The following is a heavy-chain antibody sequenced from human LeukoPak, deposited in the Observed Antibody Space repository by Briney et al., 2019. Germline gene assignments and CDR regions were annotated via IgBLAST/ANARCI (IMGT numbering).Heavy chain of an antibody. CDR2: IFYTGTT. CDR1: GGAISNATYY. V-gene: IGHV4-31*03. J-gene: IGHJ4*02. CDR3: ASGYTSDWYYFDY. D-gene: IGHD6-19*01. Sequence: SETLSLTCTVSGGAISNATYYWSWIRQHPGKGLEWIGYIFYTGTTYYNPSLESRVTISVDTSKNQFSLKLSSVTAADTAVYYCASGYTSDWYYFDYWGQGTLVTVSS.